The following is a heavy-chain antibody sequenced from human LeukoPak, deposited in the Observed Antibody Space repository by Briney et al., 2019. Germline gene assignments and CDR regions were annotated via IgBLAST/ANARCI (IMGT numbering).Heavy chain of an antibody. Sequence: GGSLRLSCAASGFTFSNYAMSWVRQAPGKGLEWVSVISGSGATTDHADSVMGRFTISRDNSKNTLYLQLDSLGADDTAVYFCAKGLWGAYYYGMDVWGQGTTVTVSS. CDR2: ISGSGATT. CDR1: GFTFSNYA. D-gene: IGHD3-16*01. CDR3: AKGLWGAYYYGMDV. J-gene: IGHJ6*02. V-gene: IGHV3-23*01.